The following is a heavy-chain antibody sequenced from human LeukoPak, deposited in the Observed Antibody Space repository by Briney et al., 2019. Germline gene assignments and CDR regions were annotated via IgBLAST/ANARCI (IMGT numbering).Heavy chain of an antibody. CDR2: INHSGST. Sequence: SETLSLTCAVYGGSFSGYYWSWIRQPPGKGLEWIGEINHSGSTNYNPSLKSRVTISVDTSKNLFSLKLSSVTAADTAVYYCARGGQGYSSSWYYFDYWGQGTLVTVSS. J-gene: IGHJ4*02. CDR1: GGSFSGYY. V-gene: IGHV4-34*01. CDR3: ARGGQGYSSSWYYFDY. D-gene: IGHD6-13*01.